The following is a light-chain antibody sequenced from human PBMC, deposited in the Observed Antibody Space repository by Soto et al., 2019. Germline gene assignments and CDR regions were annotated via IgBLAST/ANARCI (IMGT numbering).Light chain of an antibody. J-gene: IGKJ4*01. CDR2: GAS. CDR3: QKCKVAPFT. Sequence: EIVLTQSPGTLSLSPGERATLSCRASQSVSSGYLAWYQQKPGQAPRLLIYGASSRATGIPDRFSGSGSGTDFTLTISSLQPEDAAIYYCQKCKVAPFTFGGGTKVDI. CDR1: QSVSSGY. V-gene: IGKV3-20*01.